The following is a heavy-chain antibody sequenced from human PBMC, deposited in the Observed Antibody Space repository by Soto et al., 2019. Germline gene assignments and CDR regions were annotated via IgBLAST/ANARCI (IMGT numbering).Heavy chain of an antibody. D-gene: IGHD2-2*01. CDR3: ARHAGVVVPAAPKASYYYYGMDV. V-gene: IGHV5-51*01. J-gene: IGHJ6*02. CDR2: IYPGDSGT. Sequence: PGESLKISCKGSGYSFTSYWIGWVRQMPGKGLEWMGIIYPGDSGTRYSPSFQGQVTISADKSIGTAYLQWSSLKASDTAMYYCARHAGVVVPAAPKASYYYYGMDVWGQGTTVTVSS. CDR1: GYSFTSYW.